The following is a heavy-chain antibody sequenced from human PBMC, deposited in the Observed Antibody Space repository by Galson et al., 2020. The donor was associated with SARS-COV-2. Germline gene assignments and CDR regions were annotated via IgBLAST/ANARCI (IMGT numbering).Heavy chain of an antibody. CDR3: ARDFTLRRIRGGYGMDV. V-gene: IGHV4-30-4*01. Sequence: ASETLSLTCPVSGGSISSGDYFYSWIRQPPGKGLEWIGYIYYSGSTKYSPSLKSRALISIDTSKNQASLRLYSVTAADTAVYYCARDFTLRRIRGGYGMDVWGQGTTVTVSS. CDR1: GGSISSGDYF. CDR2: IYYSGST. D-gene: IGHD2-15*01. J-gene: IGHJ6*02.